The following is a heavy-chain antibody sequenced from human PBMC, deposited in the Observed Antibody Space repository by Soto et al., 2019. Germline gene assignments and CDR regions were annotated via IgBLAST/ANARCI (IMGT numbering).Heavy chain of an antibody. CDR3: ARECSGGSCYSGDRYYYGMDV. Sequence: TQSLTSTVSGGNIRSGGYYWSWIRQHPGKGLEWIGYIYYSGSTYYNPSLKSRVTISVDTSKNQFSLKLSSVTAADTAVYYCARECSGGSCYSGDRYYYGMDVWGQGTTVTVSS. D-gene: IGHD2-15*01. V-gene: IGHV4-31*03. J-gene: IGHJ6*02. CDR1: GGNIRSGGYY. CDR2: IYYSGST.